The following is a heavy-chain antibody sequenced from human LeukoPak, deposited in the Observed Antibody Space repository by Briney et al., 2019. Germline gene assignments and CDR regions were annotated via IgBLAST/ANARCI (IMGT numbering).Heavy chain of an antibody. J-gene: IGHJ4*02. CDR3: AREPSYDYGDNQVLYYFDY. V-gene: IGHV3-33*01. CDR2: IWYDGSNK. D-gene: IGHD4-17*01. Sequence: QPGRSLRLSCAASGFTFSSYGMHWVRQAPGKGLEWVAVIWYDGSNKYYADSVKGRFTISRDNPKNTLYLQMNSLRAEDTAVYYCAREPSYDYGDNQVLYYFDYWGQGTLVPVSS. CDR1: GFTFSSYG.